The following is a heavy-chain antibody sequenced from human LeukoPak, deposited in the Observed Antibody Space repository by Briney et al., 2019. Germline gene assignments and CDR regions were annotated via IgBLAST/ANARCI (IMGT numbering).Heavy chain of an antibody. CDR1: GYTFTSYD. CDR3: ARGDSPRDYDSQWGDY. CDR2: MNPNSGNT. Sequence: GASVKVSCKASGYTFTSYDINWVRQATGQGLEWMGWMNPNSGNTGYAQKFQGRVTMTRNTSISTAYMELSSLRSEGTAVYYCARGDSPRDYDSQWGDYWGQGTLVTVSS. V-gene: IGHV1-8*01. J-gene: IGHJ4*02. D-gene: IGHD5-12*01.